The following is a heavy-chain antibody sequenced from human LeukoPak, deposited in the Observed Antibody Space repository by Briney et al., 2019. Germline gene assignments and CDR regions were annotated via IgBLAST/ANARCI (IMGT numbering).Heavy chain of an antibody. CDR3: ARVEWELRTNDY. J-gene: IGHJ4*02. Sequence: GGSLRLSCAASGFTFSSYEMNWVRQPPGRGLEGVSSISPTSSYIYYADSVKGRFTISRDNAKNSLYLQMNSLRAEDTAVYYCARVEWELRTNDYWGQGTLVTVSS. V-gene: IGHV3-21*01. CDR1: GFTFSSYE. CDR2: ISPTSSYI. D-gene: IGHD1-26*01.